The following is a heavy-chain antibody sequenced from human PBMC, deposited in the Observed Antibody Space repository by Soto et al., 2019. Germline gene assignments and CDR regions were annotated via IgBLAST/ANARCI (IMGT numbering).Heavy chain of an antibody. CDR2: ISGSGGST. Sequence: PVGSLRLSCAASGFTFSSYAMSWVRQAPGKGLEWVSAISGSGGSTYYADSVKGRFTISRDNSKNTLYLQMNSLRAEDTAVYYCAKHDYGGNSVGYYFDYWGQGTLVTSPQ. J-gene: IGHJ4*02. V-gene: IGHV3-23*01. D-gene: IGHD4-17*01. CDR1: GFTFSSYA. CDR3: AKHDYGGNSVGYYFDY.